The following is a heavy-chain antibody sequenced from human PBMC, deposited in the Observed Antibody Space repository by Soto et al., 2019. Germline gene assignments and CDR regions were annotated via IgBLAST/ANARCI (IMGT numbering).Heavy chain of an antibody. J-gene: IGHJ6*02. CDR3: AQLWFGELWHGMDV. CDR2: IIPILDVA. CDR1: GGDFNSCT. V-gene: IGHV1-69*02. D-gene: IGHD3-10*01. Sequence: QLVQSRAEVKKPGSSVKVSCTASGGDFNSCTISWVRQAPGQGPEWMGTIIPILDVAKNAQKFQGRVTITADKSTSTVYMELRSLRSDDTAIYYCAQLWFGELWHGMDVWGQGTTVTVSS.